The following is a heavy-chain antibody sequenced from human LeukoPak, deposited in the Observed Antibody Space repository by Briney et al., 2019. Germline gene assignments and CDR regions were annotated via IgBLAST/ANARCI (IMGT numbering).Heavy chain of an antibody. V-gene: IGHV4-39*01. J-gene: IGHJ5*02. D-gene: IGHD2/OR15-2a*01. CDR3: ARQTAMSRRMNWFDR. CDR1: GGSLSSPSYY. Sequence: SETLSLPCTVSGGSLSSPSYYWGWIGPPPGKGVEWLERMYYSWNPYYHPVLQSRLPITLDTAKNHFSLALRSVTAPGTAVYYCARQTAMSRRMNWFDRWG. CDR2: MYYSWNP.